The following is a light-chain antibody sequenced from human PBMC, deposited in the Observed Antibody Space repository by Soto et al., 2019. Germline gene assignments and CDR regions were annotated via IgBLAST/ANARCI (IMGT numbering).Light chain of an antibody. CDR1: QSLVHSDGIAY. CDR3: MQGTHWPIT. V-gene: IGKV2-30*02. CDR2: KVS. J-gene: IGKJ5*01. Sequence: DVVMTQSPISLPVTLGQPASISCRCNQSLVHSDGIAYFSWFQQRPGRSPRRLIYKVSNRDSGVPARFSGSGSGTDFALKISRVEAEDVGVYYCMQGTHWPITFGQGTRLEI.